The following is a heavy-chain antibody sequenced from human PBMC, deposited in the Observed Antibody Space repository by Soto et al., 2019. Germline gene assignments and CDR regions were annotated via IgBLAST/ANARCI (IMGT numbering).Heavy chain of an antibody. Sequence: QVQLVEAGGGVVQPGRSLRLSCAASGFIFSGYGMHWVRQAPGKGPEWVAIIWYDGSIKYYADSLKGRFTISRDNSKNSLYLQMNSLRAEDTAVYYCARVDCSGGICRPYSYYQMDVWGQGTTVTVSS. CDR1: GFIFSGYG. CDR2: IWYDGSIK. J-gene: IGHJ6*02. D-gene: IGHD2-15*01. V-gene: IGHV3-33*01. CDR3: ARVDCSGGICRPYSYYQMDV.